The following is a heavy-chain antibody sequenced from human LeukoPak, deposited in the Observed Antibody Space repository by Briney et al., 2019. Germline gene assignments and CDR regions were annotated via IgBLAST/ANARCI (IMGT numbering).Heavy chain of an antibody. J-gene: IGHJ6*03. CDR3: ARVDRYHYYLDV. Sequence: SVKVSCKASGGTFSSYSITWVRQAPGQGLEWMGGIMPLFNTANYAQQFQRRVTITTDESTSTAYMALSSLRFEDTASYYCARVDRYHYYLDVWGKGTTVSVSS. CDR2: IMPLFNTA. V-gene: IGHV1-69*05. CDR1: GGTFSSYS.